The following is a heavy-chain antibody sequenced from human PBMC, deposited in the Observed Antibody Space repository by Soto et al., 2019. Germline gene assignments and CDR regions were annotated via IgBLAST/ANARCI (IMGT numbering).Heavy chain of an antibody. D-gene: IGHD1-26*01. Sequence: QVQLQESGPGVVKPSGTLSLTCAVSGGSVSSDYWWSWVPLPPGKGLEWIGEIYHSGGTNYNPSLKSRVTISLDKSKNQLSLILNSVTAADTAVYYCARDRPSYGRNFDYWGQGTLVTVSS. CDR3: ARDRPSYGRNFDY. V-gene: IGHV4-4*02. CDR2: IYHSGGT. CDR1: GGSVSSDYW. J-gene: IGHJ4*02.